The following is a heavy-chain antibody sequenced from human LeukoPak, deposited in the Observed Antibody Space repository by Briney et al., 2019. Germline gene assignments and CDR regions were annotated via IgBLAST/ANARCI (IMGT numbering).Heavy chain of an antibody. J-gene: IGHJ4*02. CDR2: INHSGST. CDR3: ARRRTYYYGSGSYSYFDY. Sequence: PSQTLSLTCAVYGGSFSGYYWSWIRQPPGKGLEWIGEINHSGSTTYNPSLKSRVTISVDTSKNQFSVKLSSVTVADTAVYYCARRRTYYYGSGSYSYFDYWGQGTLVTVSS. CDR1: GGSFSGYY. V-gene: IGHV4-34*01. D-gene: IGHD3-10*01.